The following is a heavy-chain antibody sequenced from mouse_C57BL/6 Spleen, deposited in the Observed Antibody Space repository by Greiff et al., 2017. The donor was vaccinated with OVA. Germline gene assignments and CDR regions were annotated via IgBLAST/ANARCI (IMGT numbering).Heavy chain of an antibody. Sequence: EVKLVESGPGLVKPSQSLSLTCSVTGYSITSGYYWNWIRQFPGNKLEWMGYISYDGSNNYNPSLKNRISITRDTSKNQFFLKLNSVTTEDTATYYCATSPFYYSNYVDAMDYWGQGTSVTVSS. V-gene: IGHV3-6*01. CDR2: ISYDGSN. CDR3: ATSPFYYSNYVDAMDY. J-gene: IGHJ4*01. D-gene: IGHD2-5*01. CDR1: GYSITSGYY.